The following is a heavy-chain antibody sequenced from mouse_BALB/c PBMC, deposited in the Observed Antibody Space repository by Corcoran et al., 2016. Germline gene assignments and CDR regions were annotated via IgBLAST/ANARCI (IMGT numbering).Heavy chain of an antibody. J-gene: IGHJ1*01. CDR1: GYTFTNYG. Sequence: QIQLVQSGPELMKPRETVKISCKAAGYTFTNYGMNWVKQAPGKGLKGMGWINTYTGEPTYADDFKGRFAFSLETSASTAYLQINNLKNEDTATYFCARRYGNYYFDVWGAGTTVTVSS. V-gene: IGHV9-3-1*01. CDR2: INTYTGEP. CDR3: ARRYGNYYFDV. D-gene: IGHD2-10*02.